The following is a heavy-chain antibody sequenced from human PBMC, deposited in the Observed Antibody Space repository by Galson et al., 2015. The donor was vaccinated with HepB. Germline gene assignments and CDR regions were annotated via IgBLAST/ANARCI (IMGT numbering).Heavy chain of an antibody. CDR3: ARDRGIAAATFDY. J-gene: IGHJ4*02. CDR1: GFTFSDYY. V-gene: IGHV3-11*01. D-gene: IGHD6-13*01. CDR2: ISSSGSTI. Sequence: SLRLSCAASGFTFSDYYMSWIRQAPGKGLEWVSYISSSGSTIYYADSVKGRFTIFRDNAKNSLYLQMNSLRAEDTAVYYWARDRGIAAATFDYWVQGTLVTVSS.